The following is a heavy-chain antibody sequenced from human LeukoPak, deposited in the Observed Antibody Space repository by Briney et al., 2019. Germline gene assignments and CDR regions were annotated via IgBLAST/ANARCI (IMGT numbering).Heavy chain of an antibody. D-gene: IGHD2-21*02. Sequence: SESLSLTCTVSGGSISSYYWSWIRQPPGKGLEWIGYIYYSGSTNYNPSLKSRVTISVDTSKNQFSLKLSSVTAADTAVYYCARVRAVVTVYWYFDLWGRGTLVTASS. J-gene: IGHJ2*01. CDR3: ARVRAVVTVYWYFDL. V-gene: IGHV4-59*01. CDR1: GGSISSYY. CDR2: IYYSGST.